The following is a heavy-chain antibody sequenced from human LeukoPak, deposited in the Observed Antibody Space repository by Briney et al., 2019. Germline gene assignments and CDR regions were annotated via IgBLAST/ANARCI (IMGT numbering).Heavy chain of an antibody. CDR3: ATNPVLLWFGEKGDY. Sequence: PGGSLRLSCAASGFTFSSYAMSWVRQAPGKGLEWVSAISGSGGSTYYADSVKGRFTISRDNSKNTLYLQMNSLRAEDTAVYYCATNPVLLWFGEKGDYWGQGTLVTVSS. J-gene: IGHJ4*02. D-gene: IGHD3-10*01. V-gene: IGHV3-23*01. CDR2: ISGSGGST. CDR1: GFTFSSYA.